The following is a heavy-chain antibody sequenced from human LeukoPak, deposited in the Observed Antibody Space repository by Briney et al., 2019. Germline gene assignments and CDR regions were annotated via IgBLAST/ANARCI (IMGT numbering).Heavy chain of an antibody. CDR2: IYYSGST. CDR3: ARGVVVAATPGWFDP. CDR1: GGSISSYY. J-gene: IGHJ5*02. V-gene: IGHV4-59*01. D-gene: IGHD2-15*01. Sequence: SETLSLTCTVSGGSISSYYWSWIRQPPGKGLEGIGYIYYSGSTNYNPSLKSRVTISVDTSKNQFSLKLSSVTAADTAVYYCARGVVVAATPGWFDPWGQGTLVTVSS.